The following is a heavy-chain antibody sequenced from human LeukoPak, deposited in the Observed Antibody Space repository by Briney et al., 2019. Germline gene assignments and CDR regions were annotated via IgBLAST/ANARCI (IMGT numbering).Heavy chain of an antibody. CDR3: ARVNPHDTSGYYYVSLDY. J-gene: IGHJ4*02. CDR1: GFTFSTFA. V-gene: IGHV3-23*01. CDR2: IFPSGGEI. Sequence: GGSLRLSCAASGFTFSTFAMIWVRQPPGKGLEWVSSIFPSGGEIHYADSVKGRFTISRDNSKNTLFLQMNFLRAEDTALYYCARVNPHDTSGYYYVSLDYWGQGTLVTVSS. D-gene: IGHD3-22*01.